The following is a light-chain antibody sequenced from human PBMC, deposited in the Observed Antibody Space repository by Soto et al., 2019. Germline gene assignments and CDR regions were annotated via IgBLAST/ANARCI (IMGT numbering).Light chain of an antibody. Sequence: QSVLTQPASVSGSPGQAITISCSGSSSDVGAHNFVSWYQHHPGKAPKLMIYEVSNRPSGVSNRFSGSKSGNTASLTISGLQAEDEADYYCNSYASTNTYVFGSATKVTVL. CDR2: EVS. CDR3: NSYASTNTYV. CDR1: SSDVGAHNF. J-gene: IGLJ1*01. V-gene: IGLV2-14*01.